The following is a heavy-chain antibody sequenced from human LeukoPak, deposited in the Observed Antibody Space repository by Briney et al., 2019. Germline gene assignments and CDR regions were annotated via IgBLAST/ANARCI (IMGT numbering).Heavy chain of an antibody. J-gene: IGHJ6*02. CDR2: INHSGST. D-gene: IGHD2-2*01. Sequence: SETLSLTCAVYGGSFSGYYWSWIRQPPGKGLEWIGEINHSGSTNYNPSLKSRVTISVDTSKNQFSLKLSSVTAADTAVYYCARGLYCSSTSCYYIAPQYYHYYGMDVWGQGTTVTVSS. CDR1: GGSFSGYY. V-gene: IGHV4-34*01. CDR3: ARGLYCSSTSCYYIAPQYYHYYGMDV.